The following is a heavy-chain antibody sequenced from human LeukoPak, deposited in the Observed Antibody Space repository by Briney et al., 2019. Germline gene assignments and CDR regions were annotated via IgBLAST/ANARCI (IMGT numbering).Heavy chain of an antibody. CDR2: ISSSSSYI. J-gene: IGHJ4*02. Sequence: GGSLRLSCAASGFTSSTYSMNWVRQAPGKGLEWVSFISSSSSYIYYADSVKGRFTISRDNAKNSLYLQMNSLRAEDTAVYYCARAKGWGADFDYWGQGTLVTVSS. D-gene: IGHD1-26*01. CDR3: ARAKGWGADFDY. V-gene: IGHV3-21*01. CDR1: GFTSSTYS.